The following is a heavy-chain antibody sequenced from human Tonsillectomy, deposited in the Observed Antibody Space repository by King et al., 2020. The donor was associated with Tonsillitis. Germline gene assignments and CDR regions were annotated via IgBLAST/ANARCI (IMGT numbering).Heavy chain of an antibody. V-gene: IGHV3-23*04. CDR1: GFTFSYSA. J-gene: IGHJ4*02. Sequence: VQLVESGGGLVQPGGSLRLSCSASGFTFSYSAMTWVRQAPGKGLEWVSAMRGSGGSTYYADSVRGRFTISRDNSKNTLYLQMNSLRAEDTAGYYCAKDWIANDYWGQGTLVTVPS. CDR2: MRGSGGST. D-gene: IGHD2-2*03. CDR3: AKDWIANDY.